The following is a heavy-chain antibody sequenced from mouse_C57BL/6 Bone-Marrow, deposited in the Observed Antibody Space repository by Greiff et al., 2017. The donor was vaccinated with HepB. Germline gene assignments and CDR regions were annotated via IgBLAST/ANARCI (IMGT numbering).Heavy chain of an antibody. CDR3: ATIYYYGSSYPYWYFDV. V-gene: IGHV1-61*01. Sequence: QVQLQQPGAELVRPGSSVKLSCKASGYTFTSYWMDWVKQRPGQGLEWIGNIYPSDSETHYNQKFKDKATLTVDKSSSTAYMQLSSLTSEDSAVYYGATIYYYGSSYPYWYFDVWGTGTTVTVSS. CDR2: IYPSDSET. D-gene: IGHD1-1*01. J-gene: IGHJ1*03. CDR1: GYTFTSYW.